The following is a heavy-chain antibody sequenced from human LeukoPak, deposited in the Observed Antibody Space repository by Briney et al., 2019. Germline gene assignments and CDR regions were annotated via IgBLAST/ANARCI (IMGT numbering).Heavy chain of an antibody. V-gene: IGHV3-23*01. CDR1: GFMFSSYA. CDR3: AKVQWLVRDFDY. Sequence: GGSLRLSCAASGFMFSSYAMSWVRQAPGKGLEWVSAISGSGGSTYYADSVKGRFTISRDNSKNTLYLQMNSLRAEDTAVYYCAKVQWLVRDFDYWGQGTLVTVSS. CDR2: ISGSGGST. J-gene: IGHJ4*02. D-gene: IGHD6-19*01.